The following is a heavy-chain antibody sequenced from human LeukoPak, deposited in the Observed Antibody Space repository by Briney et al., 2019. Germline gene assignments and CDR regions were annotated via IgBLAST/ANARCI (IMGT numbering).Heavy chain of an antibody. Sequence: SETLSLTCTVPGGSISSYYWSWIRQPPGKGLERIVYIYYSGSTNYNPSLKSRVTISVDTSKNQFSLKLSSVTAADTAVYYCARVLAGHDAFDIWGQGTMVTVSS. J-gene: IGHJ3*02. CDR2: IYYSGST. D-gene: IGHD3-9*01. V-gene: IGHV4-59*01. CDR1: GGSISSYY. CDR3: ARVLAGHDAFDI.